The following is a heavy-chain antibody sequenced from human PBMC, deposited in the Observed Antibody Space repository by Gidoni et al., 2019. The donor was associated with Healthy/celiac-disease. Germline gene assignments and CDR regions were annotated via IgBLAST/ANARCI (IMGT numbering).Heavy chain of an antibody. CDR2: IKSKTDGGTT. V-gene: IGHV3-15*07. Sequence: EVQLVESGGGLVKPGGSLRLSCAASGFTFSNAWMNWVRQAPGKGLEWVGRIKSKTDGGTTDYAAPVKGRFTISRDDSKNTLYLQMNSLKTEDTAVYYCTTEAGDLVSYFDYWGQGTLVTVSS. CDR3: TTEAGDLVSYFDY. J-gene: IGHJ4*02. CDR1: GFTFSNAW. D-gene: IGHD7-27*01.